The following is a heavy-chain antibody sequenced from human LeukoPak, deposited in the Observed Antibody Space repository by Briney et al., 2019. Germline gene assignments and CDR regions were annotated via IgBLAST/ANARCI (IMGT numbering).Heavy chain of an antibody. J-gene: IGHJ4*02. V-gene: IGHV4-39*01. Sequence: SETLSLTCTVSGGSISSSSYYWGWIRQPPGKGLEWIGSIYYSGSTYYNPSLKSRVTISVDTSKNQFSLKLSSVTAADTAVYYCARHGRDHGDYEGYFDYWGQGTLVTVSS. D-gene: IGHD4-17*01. CDR2: IYYSGST. CDR1: GGSISSSSYY. CDR3: ARHGRDHGDYEGYFDY.